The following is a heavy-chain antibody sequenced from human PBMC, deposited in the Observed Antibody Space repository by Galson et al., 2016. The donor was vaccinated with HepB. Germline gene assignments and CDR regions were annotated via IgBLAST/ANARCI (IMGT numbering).Heavy chain of an antibody. Sequence: SLRLSCAASGFTFSNYGFHWARHTPAKGLEWVAFIYSDGSKIYYGNSVKGRFTISRDNSKHTVCLEMNSLRAEDTAVYYCARAHYGVLPLEYWGQGTLVTVSA. V-gene: IGHV3-33*01. J-gene: IGHJ4*02. CDR3: ARAHYGVLPLEY. D-gene: IGHD4-17*01. CDR1: GFTFSNYG. CDR2: IYSDGSKI.